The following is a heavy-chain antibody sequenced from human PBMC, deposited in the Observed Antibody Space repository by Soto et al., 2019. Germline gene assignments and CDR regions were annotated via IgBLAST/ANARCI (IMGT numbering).Heavy chain of an antibody. CDR2: IYYSGST. CDR1: GGSISSYY. J-gene: IGHJ5*02. Sequence: PSETLSLTCTVSGGSISSYYWSWIRQPPGKGLEWIGYIYYSGSTKYNPSLKSRVTISVDTSKNQFSLKLSSVTAADTAVYYCARVNTRVLEWYTRGNWFDPWGQGTLVTVSS. CDR3: ARVNTRVLEWYTRGNWFDP. V-gene: IGHV4-59*12. D-gene: IGHD3-3*01.